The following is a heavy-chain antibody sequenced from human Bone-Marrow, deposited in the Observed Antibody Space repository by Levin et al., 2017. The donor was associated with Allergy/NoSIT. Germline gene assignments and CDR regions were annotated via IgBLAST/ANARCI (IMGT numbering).Heavy chain of an antibody. D-gene: IGHD2-2*01. Sequence: GGSLRLFCAASGFTFSSYGMHWVRQAPGKGLEWVAVISYDGSVKYYADSVKGRFTISRNNSKNMLYLQMNSLRPEDTVVYYCAKPALSGPVAMRGHEYWGQGTLVTVSS. V-gene: IGHV3-30*18. J-gene: IGHJ4*02. CDR3: AKPALSGPVAMRGHEY. CDR1: GFTFSSYG. CDR2: ISYDGSVK.